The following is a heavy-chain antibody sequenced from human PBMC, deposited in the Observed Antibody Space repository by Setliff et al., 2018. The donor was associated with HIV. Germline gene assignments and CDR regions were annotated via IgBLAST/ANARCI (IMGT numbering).Heavy chain of an antibody. CDR1: GFTFTNAW. V-gene: IGHV3-48*01. J-gene: IGHJ4*02. CDR2: ISPSSTII. D-gene: IGHD2-15*01. Sequence: GGSLRLSCTASGFTFTNAWMSWVRQAPGKGLEWVSYISPSSTIIYYPDSVKGRFTTSRDNARSSLYLEMNSLRADDTAVYYCARDFCGSSCSSGYGYFDHWGQGTLVTVSS. CDR3: ARDFCGSSCSSGYGYFDH.